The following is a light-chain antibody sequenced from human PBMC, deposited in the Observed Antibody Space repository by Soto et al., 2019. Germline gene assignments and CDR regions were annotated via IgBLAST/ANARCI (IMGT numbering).Light chain of an antibody. V-gene: IGLV2-14*01. Sequence: QSALTQPASVSGSPGQSITISCTGTRTDVGGYNYVSWYQQHPGKAPKLMIYEVNNRPSGVSDRFSGSKSGNTASLTISGLQAEDEADYYCSSYTRSATLGVFGGGTKVTVL. CDR2: EVN. CDR1: RTDVGGYNY. J-gene: IGLJ3*02. CDR3: SSYTRSATLGV.